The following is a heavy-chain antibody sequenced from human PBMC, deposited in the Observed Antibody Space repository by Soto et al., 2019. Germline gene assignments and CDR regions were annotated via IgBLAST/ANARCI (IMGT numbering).Heavy chain of an antibody. CDR2: ISYDGSNK. CDR3: ARYSGKYQGPIDY. Sequence: QVQLVESGGGVVQPGRSLRLSCAASGFTFSHYGIHWVRQAPGTGLEWLAVISYDGSNKHYADSVKGRFTVSRDNSKNTLYLQMNILSAEDTAVYFCARYSGKYQGPIDYWGQGTLVTVSS. V-gene: IGHV3-30*03. CDR1: GFTFSHYG. D-gene: IGHD1-26*01. J-gene: IGHJ4*02.